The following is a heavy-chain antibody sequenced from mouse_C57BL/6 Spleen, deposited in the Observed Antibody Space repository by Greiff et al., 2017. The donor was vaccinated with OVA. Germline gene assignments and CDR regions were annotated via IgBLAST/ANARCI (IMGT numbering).Heavy chain of an antibody. D-gene: IGHD2-12*01. CDR3: ARSDGTIRGYFDV. CDR1: GYAFSSYW. CDR2: IYPGDGDT. V-gene: IGHV1-80*01. Sequence: QVQLKQSGAELVKPGASVKISCKASGYAFSSYWMNWVKQRPGKGLEWIGQIYPGDGDTNYNGKFKGKATLTADKSSSTAYMQLSSLTSEDSAVYFCARSDGTIRGYFDVWGTGTTVTVSS. J-gene: IGHJ1*03.